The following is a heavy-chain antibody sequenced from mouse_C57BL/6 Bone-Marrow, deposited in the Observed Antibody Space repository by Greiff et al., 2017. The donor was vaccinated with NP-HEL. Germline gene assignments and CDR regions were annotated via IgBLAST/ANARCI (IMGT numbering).Heavy chain of an antibody. V-gene: IGHV14-4*01. D-gene: IGHD1-1*01. CDR2: IDPENGDT. CDR3: TTSYGSSYTFAY. CDR1: GFNIKDDY. Sequence: VQLQQSGAELVRPGASVKLSCTASGFNIKDDYMHWVKQRPEQGLEWIGWIDPENGDTEYASKFQGKATITADTSSNTAYLQLSSLTSEDTAVYYCTTSYGSSYTFAYWGQGTLVTVSA. J-gene: IGHJ3*01.